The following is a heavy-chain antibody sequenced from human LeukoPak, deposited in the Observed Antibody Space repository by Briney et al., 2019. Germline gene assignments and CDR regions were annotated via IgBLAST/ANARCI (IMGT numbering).Heavy chain of an antibody. CDR1: GLPFSSYW. J-gene: IGHJ4*02. D-gene: IGHD5-24*01. CDR2: IKQDGSKK. CDR3: TRVGYIDEGIDY. Sequence: GGSLRLSCVASGLPFSSYWMTWVRQAPGKGLEWVANIKQDGSKKSYVDSVKGRFTISRDNAKNSLYLQMNSLRAEDTAIYYCTRVGYIDEGIDYWGQGTLVTVSS. V-gene: IGHV3-7*04.